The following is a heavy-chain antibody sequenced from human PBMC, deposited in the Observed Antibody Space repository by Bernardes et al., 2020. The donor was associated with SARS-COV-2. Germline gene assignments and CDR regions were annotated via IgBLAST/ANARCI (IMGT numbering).Heavy chain of an antibody. CDR1: GGSMNSGSYY. CDR3: ARDGDGSGYYPIHF. CDR2: IYYSGST. Sequence: SETLSLTCTVSGGSMNSGSYYWGWIRQPPGKGLESIGSIYYSGSTYYNPSLKSRVTISIDTSKNQFSLRLSSLTAADTAVYYCARDGDGSGYYPIHFWGQGTLVAVSS. D-gene: IGHD3-22*01. J-gene: IGHJ4*02. V-gene: IGHV4-39*02.